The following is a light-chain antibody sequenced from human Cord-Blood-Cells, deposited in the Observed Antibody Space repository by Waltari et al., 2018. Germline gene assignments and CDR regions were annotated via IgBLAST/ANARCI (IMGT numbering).Light chain of an antibody. CDR3: CSYAGSSTLV. CDR2: EVS. V-gene: IGLV2-23*02. CDR1: SSDVGSYNL. J-gene: IGLJ2*01. Sequence: QSALTQPASVSGSPRQSVTISRTGTSSDVGSYNLVSWYQQHPGKAPKLMIYEVSKRPSGVSNRFSGSKSGNTASLTISGLQAEDEADYYCCSYAGSSTLVFGGGTKLTVL.